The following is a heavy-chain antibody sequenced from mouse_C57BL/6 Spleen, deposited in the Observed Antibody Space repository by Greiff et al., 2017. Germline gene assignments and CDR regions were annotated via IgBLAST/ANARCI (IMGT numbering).Heavy chain of an antibody. CDR3: AAYGSSPNYYAMDY. V-gene: IGHV2-2*01. CDR1: GFSLTSYG. J-gene: IGHJ4*01. CDR2: IWRGGST. D-gene: IGHD1-1*01. Sequence: VQVVESGPGLVQPSQSLSITCTVSGFSLTSYGVHWVRQSPGKGLEWLGVIWRGGSTDYNAAFISRLSISKDNSKSQVFFKMNSLQADDTSIYYCAAYGSSPNYYAMDYWGQGTSVTVSS.